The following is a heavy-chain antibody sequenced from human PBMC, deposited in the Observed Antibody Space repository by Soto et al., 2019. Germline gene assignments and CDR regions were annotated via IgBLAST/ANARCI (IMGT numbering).Heavy chain of an antibody. CDR2: ISGSGGST. Sequence: EVQLLESGGGLVQPGGSLRLSCAASGFTFSSYAMSWVRQAPGKGLEWVSAISGSGGSTYYADSVKGRFTISRDNSKNTLYLQMNSLRAEDTAVYYCASRKQWLIGNYYYYYGMDVWGQGTTVTVSS. CDR1: GFTFSSYA. D-gene: IGHD6-19*01. CDR3: ASRKQWLIGNYYYYYGMDV. V-gene: IGHV3-23*01. J-gene: IGHJ6*02.